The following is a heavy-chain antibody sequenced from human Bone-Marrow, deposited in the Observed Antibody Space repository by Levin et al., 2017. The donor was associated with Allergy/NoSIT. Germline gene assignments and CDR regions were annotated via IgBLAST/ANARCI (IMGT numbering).Heavy chain of an antibody. CDR1: GFIFSDHV. V-gene: IGHV3-72*01. CDR3: ATDTTPRSLAMDA. J-gene: IGHJ6*02. Sequence: PGGSLRLSCAASGFIFSDHVMDWVRQAPGKGLEWVGRIRSKAKRYSTEYAASVRGRFTLSRDDSKNSLWLEMSSLEIEDTAVYYCATDTTPRSLAMDAWGQGTTVTVSS. D-gene: IGHD1-1*01. CDR2: IRSKAKRYST.